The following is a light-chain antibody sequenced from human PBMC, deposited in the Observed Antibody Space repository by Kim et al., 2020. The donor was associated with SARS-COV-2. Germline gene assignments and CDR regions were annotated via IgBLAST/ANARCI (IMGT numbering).Light chain of an antibody. CDR3: AAWDDRLNGPI. Sequence: QSVLTQPTSASETPGQRVTIFCSGGPSSIGSNAVSWYQQVPGTAPKLVIYSHNQRPSGVPDRFSGSKSGTSASLAISGLQPEDEADYFCAAWDDRLNGPIFGGGTQLTVL. CDR2: SHN. V-gene: IGLV1-44*01. CDR1: PSSIGSNA. J-gene: IGLJ2*01.